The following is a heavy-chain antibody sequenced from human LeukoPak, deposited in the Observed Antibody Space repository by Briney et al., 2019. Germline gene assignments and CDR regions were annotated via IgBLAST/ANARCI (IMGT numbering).Heavy chain of an antibody. CDR1: GYTFTSYA. CDR3: ARAEQYYYDSSGYPPDD. V-gene: IGHV1-3*03. Sequence: RASVKVSCKASGYTFTSYAMHWVRQAPGQRLEWMGWINAGNGNTKYSQEFQGRVTITRDTSASTAYMELSSLRSEDMAVYYCARAEQYYYDSSGYPPDDWGQGTLVTVSS. J-gene: IGHJ4*02. CDR2: INAGNGNT. D-gene: IGHD3-22*01.